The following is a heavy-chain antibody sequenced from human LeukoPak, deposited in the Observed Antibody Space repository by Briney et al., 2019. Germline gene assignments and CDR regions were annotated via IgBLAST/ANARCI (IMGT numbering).Heavy chain of an antibody. J-gene: IGHJ6*03. CDR2: IKQDGSEK. CDR3: ARDDFWSGYPAYYYYYMDV. V-gene: IGHV3-7*01. Sequence: GGSLRLSCAASGFTFSSHWMSWVRQAPGKGLEWVANIKQDGSEKYYVDSVKGRFTISRDNAKNSLYLQMNSLRAEDTAVYYCARDDFWSGYPAYYYYYMDVWGKGTTVTVSS. D-gene: IGHD3-3*01. CDR1: GFTFSSHW.